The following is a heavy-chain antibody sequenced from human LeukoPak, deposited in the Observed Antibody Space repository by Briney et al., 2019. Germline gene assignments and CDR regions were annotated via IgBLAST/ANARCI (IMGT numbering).Heavy chain of an antibody. V-gene: IGHV4-39*01. CDR1: GASISGSNYY. CDR2: IYSSGST. D-gene: IGHD4-17*01. CDR3: ARGQDKVYGDYGDY. J-gene: IGHJ4*02. Sequence: PSETLSLTCAVSGASISGSNYYWGWIRQPPGKGLEWIGNIYSSGSTYYNASLQSRVTISIDTSKNQFSLRLNSLTAADTAMYYCARGQDKVYGDYGDYWGQGTLVTVSS.